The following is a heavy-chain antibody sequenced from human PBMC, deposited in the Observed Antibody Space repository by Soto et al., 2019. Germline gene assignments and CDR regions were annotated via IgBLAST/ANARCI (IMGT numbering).Heavy chain of an antibody. V-gene: IGHV4-30-2*01. CDR1: GGSISSGGYS. CDR3: ARGGLLPDY. D-gene: IGHD6-19*01. J-gene: IGHJ4*02. Sequence: PSETLSLTCAVSGGSISSGGYSWSWIRQPPGKGLEWIGYFSHSGSTYYNPSLKSRVTISVDRSKNQFSLKLSSATAADTAVYYCARGGLLPDYWGQGTLVTVSS. CDR2: FSHSGST.